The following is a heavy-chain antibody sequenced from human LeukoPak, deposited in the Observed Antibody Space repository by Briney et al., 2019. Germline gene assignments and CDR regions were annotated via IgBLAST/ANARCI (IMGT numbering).Heavy chain of an antibody. CDR1: GFTFSSYG. CDR3: ARGGPIYCSGDSCYPGDY. J-gene: IGHJ4*02. CDR2: IWYDGSNK. Sequence: PGRSLRLSCVASGFTFSSYGMHWVRQAPGKGLEWVAVIWYDGSNKYYADSVKGRFTISRDNSRNTLYLQMNSLRAEDTAVYYCARGGPIYCSGDSCYPGDYWGQGTLVTVSS. V-gene: IGHV3-33*01. D-gene: IGHD2-15*01.